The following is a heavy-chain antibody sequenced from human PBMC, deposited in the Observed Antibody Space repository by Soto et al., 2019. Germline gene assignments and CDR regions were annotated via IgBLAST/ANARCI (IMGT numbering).Heavy chain of an antibody. CDR3: TRVRRTYYYDSSGYYYPDY. CDR2: IRSKAYGGTT. CDR1: GFTFGDYA. D-gene: IGHD3-22*01. J-gene: IGHJ4*02. V-gene: IGHV3-49*04. Sequence: EVQLVESGGGLVQPGRSLRLSCTASGFTFGDYAMSWVRQAPGKGLEWVGFIRSKAYGGTTEYAASVKGRFTISRDDSKSIAYLQMNSLKTEDTAVYYCTRVRRTYYYDSSGYYYPDYWGQGTLVTVSS.